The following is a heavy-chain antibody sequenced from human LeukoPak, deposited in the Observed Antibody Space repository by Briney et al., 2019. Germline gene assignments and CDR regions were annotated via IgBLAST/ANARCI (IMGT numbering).Heavy chain of an antibody. CDR1: GGSININNYY. CDR3: ARREVGYDYSYFDY. Sequence: SETLSLTCSVSGGSININNYYWAWVRQPPGKALEWVGSIYYTGNTFYNPSLQSRVTMSVDTSKNQFSLKLKSVTAADTAVYYCARREVGYDYSYFDYWGQGTLVTVSS. V-gene: IGHV4-39*07. D-gene: IGHD5-12*01. J-gene: IGHJ4*02. CDR2: IYYTGNT.